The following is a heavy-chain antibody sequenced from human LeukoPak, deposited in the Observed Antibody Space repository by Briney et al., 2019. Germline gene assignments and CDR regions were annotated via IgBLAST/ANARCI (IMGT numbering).Heavy chain of an antibody. CDR3: ARPFHKFFDY. D-gene: IGHD3-3*02. V-gene: IGHV3-30-3*01. Sequence: QSGGSLRLSCAASGFTFSSYAMHWVRQAPGKGLEWVAVISYDGNNEYYADSVKGRFTISRDNPKNTLYLQMNSLRTEDTAVYYCARPFHKFFDYWGQGTLVTVSS. CDR1: GFTFSSYA. CDR2: ISYDGNNE. J-gene: IGHJ4*02.